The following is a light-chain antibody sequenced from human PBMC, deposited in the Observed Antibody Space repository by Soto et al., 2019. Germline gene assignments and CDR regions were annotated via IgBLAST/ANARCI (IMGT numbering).Light chain of an antibody. CDR3: QHYNSYSDA. CDR1: QTISSW. V-gene: IGKV1-5*03. Sequence: DIQMTQSPSTLSGSVGDRVTITCRDSQTISSWLAWYQQKPGKAPKLLIYKASTLKSGVPSRFSGSGSGTEFTLTISSLQPDDFATYYCQHYNSYSDAFGQGTRVDIK. CDR2: KAS. J-gene: IGKJ1*01.